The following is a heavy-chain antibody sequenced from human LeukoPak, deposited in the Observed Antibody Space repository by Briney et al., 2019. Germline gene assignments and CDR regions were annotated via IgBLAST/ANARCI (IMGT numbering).Heavy chain of an antibody. Sequence: SETLSLTCAVSGGSISSGGYSWSWIRQPPGKGLEWIGYIYHSGSTYYNPSLKSRVTVSEDRSKNQFSLKLSSVTAADTAVYYCAGSSSSIDYWGQGTLVTVSS. V-gene: IGHV4-30-2*01. D-gene: IGHD6-6*01. CDR2: IYHSGST. J-gene: IGHJ4*02. CDR1: GGSISSGGYS. CDR3: AGSSSSIDY.